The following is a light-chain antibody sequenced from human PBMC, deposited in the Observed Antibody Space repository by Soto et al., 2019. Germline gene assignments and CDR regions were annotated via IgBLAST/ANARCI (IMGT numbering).Light chain of an antibody. V-gene: IGLV1-40*01. Sequence: QSVLTQPPSVSEAPGQRVTISCTGSSSNIGAGYEAHWYQQVPGTAPKLLIYENNNRPSGVPDRFSGSKSGTSASLAITGPRAEVEADYYCQSYDSSLSGYVFGTGTK. CDR3: QSYDSSLSGYV. J-gene: IGLJ1*01. CDR2: ENN. CDR1: SSNIGAGYE.